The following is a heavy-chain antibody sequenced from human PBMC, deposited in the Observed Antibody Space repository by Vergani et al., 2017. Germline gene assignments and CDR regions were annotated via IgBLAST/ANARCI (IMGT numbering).Heavy chain of an antibody. CDR3: ARTESFILRYFHWAL. CDR1: GGSITSSRYY. J-gene: IGHJ4*02. D-gene: IGHD3-9*01. V-gene: IGHV4-39*01. CDR2: IYHSGGA. Sequence: QLHLQESGPGLVKPSETLSLTCTVSGGSITSSRYYWGWIRQPPGKGLEWIGNIYHSGGAYYNPSLKGRVTISVDTSKNQFSREVTSVTAADTAIYFCARTESFILRYFHWALWGQGTLVTVSS.